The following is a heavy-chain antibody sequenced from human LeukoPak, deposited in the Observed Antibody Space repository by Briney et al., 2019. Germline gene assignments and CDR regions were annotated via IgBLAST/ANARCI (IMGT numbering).Heavy chain of an antibody. J-gene: IGHJ4*02. CDR3: ARGGRIVGATRSFDY. V-gene: IGHV1-18*01. Sequence: EASVKVSCKVSGYTFTSYGISWVRQAPGQGLEWMGWISAYNGNTNYAQKLQGRVTMTTDTSTSTAYMELRSLRSDDTAVYYCARGGRIVGATRSFDYWGQGTLVTVSS. D-gene: IGHD1-26*01. CDR1: GYTFTSYG. CDR2: ISAYNGNT.